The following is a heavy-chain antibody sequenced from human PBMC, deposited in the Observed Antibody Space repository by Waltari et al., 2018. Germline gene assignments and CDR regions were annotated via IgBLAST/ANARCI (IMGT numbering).Heavy chain of an antibody. CDR1: GFTFSSYW. D-gene: IGHD1-26*01. Sequence: EVQLVESGGGLVQPGGSLRLSCAASGFTFSSYWMSWVRQAPGKGLEWVANIKQDGSDKYNVDSVKGRFTISRDNAKNSLYLQMNSLRAEDTAVYYCAGDQWEYSGSSPAEFDPWGQGTLVTVSS. CDR2: IKQDGSDK. V-gene: IGHV3-7*01. J-gene: IGHJ5*02. CDR3: AGDQWEYSGSSPAEFDP.